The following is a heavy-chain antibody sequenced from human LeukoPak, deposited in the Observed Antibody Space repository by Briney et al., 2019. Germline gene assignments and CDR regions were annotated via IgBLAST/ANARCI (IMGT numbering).Heavy chain of an antibody. CDR3: ARSPPTYCTVGGCYSGLLSDY. J-gene: IGHJ4*02. Sequence: PSETLSLTCTVSGGSISSSSFYWGWIRQPPGKGLHWVGSVYYTGIIYYNPSLKSRVIISIDTSKNLFSLNVTSVTAAGTAVYYCARSPPTYCTVGGCYSGLLSDYWGLGSLVTVSS. CDR2: VYYTGII. CDR1: GGSISSSSFY. V-gene: IGHV4-39*07. D-gene: IGHD2-15*01.